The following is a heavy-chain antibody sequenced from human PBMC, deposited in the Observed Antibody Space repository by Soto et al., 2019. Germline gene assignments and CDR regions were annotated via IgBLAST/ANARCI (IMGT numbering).Heavy chain of an antibody. J-gene: IGHJ5*02. CDR1: GGTFSSYA. Sequence: QVQLVQSGAEVKKPGSSVKVSCKASGGTFSSYAISWVRQAPGQGLEWMGGIIPIFGTANYAQKFQGRVTITADESTSTAYMELSSLRSEDTAVYYCARHKPPRYCISTSCFWFDPWGQGTLVTVSS. CDR3: ARHKPPRYCISTSCFWFDP. V-gene: IGHV1-69*12. CDR2: IIPIFGTA. D-gene: IGHD2-2*01.